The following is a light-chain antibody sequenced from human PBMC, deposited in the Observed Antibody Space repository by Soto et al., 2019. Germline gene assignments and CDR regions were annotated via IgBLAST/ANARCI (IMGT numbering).Light chain of an antibody. CDR3: QQYGSLYT. V-gene: IGKV3-20*01. J-gene: IGKJ2*01. CDR2: GAS. Sequence: EIVLTQSPGTLSLSPGERATLSCRASQSVGSSYLAWYQQKPGQAPRLLIYGASSRATGTPDRFSGSGSGTDFTLTISRLEPEVFAVYYCQQYGSLYTFGQVTKLEIK. CDR1: QSVGSSY.